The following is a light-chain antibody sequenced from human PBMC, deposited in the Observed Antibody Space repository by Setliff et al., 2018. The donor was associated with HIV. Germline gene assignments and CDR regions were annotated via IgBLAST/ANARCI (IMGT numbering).Light chain of an antibody. CDR1: SSDVGGYNY. V-gene: IGLV2-14*03. CDR3: SSYTSSSTRV. CDR2: DVS. Sequence: QSALTQPASVSGSPGQSITISCTGTSSDVGGYNYVSWYQHYPGKAPKFMIFDVSNRPSGVSNRFSGSKSGSTASLTISGLQPEDEADYYCSSYTSSSTRVFGTGTKVTVL. J-gene: IGLJ1*01.